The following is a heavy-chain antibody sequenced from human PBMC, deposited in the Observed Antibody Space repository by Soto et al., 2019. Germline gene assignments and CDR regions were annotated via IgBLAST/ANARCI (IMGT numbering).Heavy chain of an antibody. CDR3: ARGGAGATVTGRGLDY. J-gene: IGHJ4*02. V-gene: IGHV4-34*01. CDR1: GGSFSGYY. Sequence: QVQLQQWGAGLLKPSETLSLTCAVYGGSFSGYYRSWIRQPPGKGLEWIGEINHSGSTNYNPSLKSRVTISVDTSKNQFSLKLSSVTAADTAVYYCARGGAGATVTGRGLDYWGQGTLVTVSS. CDR2: INHSGST. D-gene: IGHD4-17*01.